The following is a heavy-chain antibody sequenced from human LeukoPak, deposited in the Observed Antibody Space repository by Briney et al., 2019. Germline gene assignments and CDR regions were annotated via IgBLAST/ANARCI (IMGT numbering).Heavy chain of an antibody. Sequence: PGGSLRLSCAASGFTFSNAWMSWVRQAPGQGLEWVSYISSSSSTIHYAESVKGRFTISRDNAKNSLYLQMNSLRDEDTAVYYCAREMAHYFDSSGYSFWGQGTLVTVSS. D-gene: IGHD3-22*01. CDR1: GFTFSNAW. CDR3: AREMAHYFDSSGYSF. V-gene: IGHV3-48*02. CDR2: ISSSSSTI. J-gene: IGHJ4*02.